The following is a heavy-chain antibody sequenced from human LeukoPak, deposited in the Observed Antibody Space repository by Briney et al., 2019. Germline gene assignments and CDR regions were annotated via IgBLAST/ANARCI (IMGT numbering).Heavy chain of an antibody. V-gene: IGHV3-23*01. Sequence: PGGSLRLSCAASGFTFINYAMNWVRQAPGMGLEWVSALSFSGLTTYYADSVRGRFTISRDNSKSTLYLQMNSLRAEDTALYYCARPTSGWYAGGFDYCGQGILVTVSS. CDR2: LSFSGLTT. J-gene: IGHJ4*02. CDR1: GFTFINYA. D-gene: IGHD6-19*01. CDR3: ARPTSGWYAGGFDY.